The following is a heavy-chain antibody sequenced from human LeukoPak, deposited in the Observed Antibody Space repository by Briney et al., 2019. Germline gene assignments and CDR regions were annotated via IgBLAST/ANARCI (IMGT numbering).Heavy chain of an antibody. CDR2: IYHTGST. CDR3: AREGRWGMKYYFDF. CDR1: GGSLSSHY. V-gene: IGHV4-59*11. Sequence: PSETLSLTCNVSGGSLSSHYWSWVRQSPEKGLEWIGQIYHTGSTHYNSSLRSRFAISVDTSKNKLFLNVKSVTAADTAVYYCAREGRWGMKYYFDFWGQRTLVILSS. J-gene: IGHJ4*02. D-gene: IGHD4-23*01.